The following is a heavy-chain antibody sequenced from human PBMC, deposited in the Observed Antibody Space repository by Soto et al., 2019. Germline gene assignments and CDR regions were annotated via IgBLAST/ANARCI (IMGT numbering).Heavy chain of an antibody. J-gene: IGHJ4*02. CDR3: AKWTYLDF. CDR1: GFTFKSYA. Sequence: GGSLRLSCAASGFTFKSYAVSWVRQAPGKGLEWVSVITGSGDSTYYADSVKGRFSISRDTSRNTVYLQMNNLRADDTAIYYCAKWTYLDFWGQGTRVTVSS. CDR2: ITGSGDST. D-gene: IGHD5-12*01. V-gene: IGHV3-23*01.